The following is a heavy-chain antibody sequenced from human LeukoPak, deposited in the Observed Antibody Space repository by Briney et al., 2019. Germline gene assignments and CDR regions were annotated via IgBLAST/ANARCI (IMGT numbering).Heavy chain of an antibody. V-gene: IGHV4-4*02. CDR1: GGSIRSNNW. J-gene: IGHJ4*02. D-gene: IGHD1-26*01. Sequence: SGTLSLTCAVSGGSIRSNNWWTWVRQPPGKGLEWIGEIYHSGSTNYNPSLKSRVTISVDKSKNQFSLKLTSVTAADTAVYYCVALVTPFDSWGQGTLVTVSS. CDR3: VALVTPFDS. CDR2: IYHSGST.